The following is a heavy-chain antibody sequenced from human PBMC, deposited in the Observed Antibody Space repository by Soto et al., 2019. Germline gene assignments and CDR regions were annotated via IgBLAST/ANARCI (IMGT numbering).Heavy chain of an antibody. D-gene: IGHD5-12*01. CDR2: ISGSGGST. CDR1: GCTFSSYA. J-gene: IGHJ4*02. V-gene: IGHV3-23*01. CDR3: AKSGYRVRYFDY. Sequence: GGSLRLSCAASGCTFSSYAMSWVRQAPGKGLEWVSAISGSGGSTYYADSVKGRFTISRDNSKNTLYLQMNSLRAEDTAVYYCAKSGYRVRYFDYWGQGTLVTVSS.